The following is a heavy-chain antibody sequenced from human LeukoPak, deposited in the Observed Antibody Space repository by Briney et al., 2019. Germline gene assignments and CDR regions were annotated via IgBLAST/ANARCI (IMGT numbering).Heavy chain of an antibody. J-gene: IGHJ4*02. CDR3: ARAPPRYDFWSCYPSTLDY. CDR1: GYTFTSYY. CDR2: IHPSGGST. Sequence: ASVKVSCKASGYTFTSYYMHWVRQAPGQGLEWMGIIHPSGGSTSYAQKFEVRVTMTSDTSTSTVYMELSSLRSEDTAVYYCARAPPRYDFWSCYPSTLDYWGQGTLVTISS. D-gene: IGHD3-3*01. V-gene: IGHV1-46*01.